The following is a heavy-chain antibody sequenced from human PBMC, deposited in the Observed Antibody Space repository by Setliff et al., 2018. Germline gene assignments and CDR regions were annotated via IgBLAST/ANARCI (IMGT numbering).Heavy chain of an antibody. V-gene: IGHV3-48*01. CDR1: GFAFSTYR. CDR3: ARVIYFYYMDV. CDR2: ITSSSSTI. Sequence: LRLSCAASGFAFSTYRMNWVRQAPGKGLEWVSYITSSSSTIDYADSVKSRFTISRDDAKNSLYLQMNSLRAEDTAVYYCARVIYFYYMDVWGKGTTVTVSS. J-gene: IGHJ6*03.